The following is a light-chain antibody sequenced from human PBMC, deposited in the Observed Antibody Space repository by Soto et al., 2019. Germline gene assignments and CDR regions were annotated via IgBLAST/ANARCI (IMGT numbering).Light chain of an antibody. V-gene: IGLV1-40*01. CDR2: GNN. J-gene: IGLJ2*01. CDR3: QSYDSRLNGVV. CDR1: SSNIGAGYD. Sequence: QSVLTQPPSVSGAPGQRGTISCTGSSSNIGAGYDVHWYQQLPGTAPKLLIYGNNNRPSGVPDRFAGSKSGTSASLAITGLQAEDEADYYCQSYDSRLNGVVFGGGTTLTVL.